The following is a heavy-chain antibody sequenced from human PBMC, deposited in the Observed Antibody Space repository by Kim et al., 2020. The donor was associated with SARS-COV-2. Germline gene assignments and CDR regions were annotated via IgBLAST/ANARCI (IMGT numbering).Heavy chain of an antibody. CDR1: GFTFSSYA. J-gene: IGHJ4*02. Sequence: GGSLRLSCAASGFTFSSYAMHWVRQAPGKGLEWVAVISYDGSNKYYADSVKGRFTISRDNSKNTLYLQMNSLRAEDTAVYYCARDRHVGGSYWTSWYYFDYWGQGTLVTVSS. V-gene: IGHV3-30*04. CDR3: ARDRHVGGSYWTSWYYFDY. D-gene: IGHD1-26*01. CDR2: ISYDGSNK.